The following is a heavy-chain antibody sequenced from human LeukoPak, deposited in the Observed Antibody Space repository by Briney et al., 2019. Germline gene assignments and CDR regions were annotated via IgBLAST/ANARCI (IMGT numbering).Heavy chain of an antibody. CDR3: AKKLVSD. CDR1: GFTFSNYW. Sequence: GGSLRLSCAASGFTFSNYWMSWVRQAPGKGLEWVANIKQDGSEKYYVDSVKGRFTISRDNAKNAVYLQMDSLRAEDTAVYYCAKKLVSDWGQGILVTVSS. D-gene: IGHD1-26*01. J-gene: IGHJ4*02. V-gene: IGHV3-7*03. CDR2: IKQDGSEK.